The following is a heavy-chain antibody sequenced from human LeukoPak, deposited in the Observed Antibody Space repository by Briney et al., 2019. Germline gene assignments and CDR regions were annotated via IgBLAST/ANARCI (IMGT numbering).Heavy chain of an antibody. Sequence: ASVKVSCKASGGTFSSYAISWVRQAPGQGLEWMGGIIPIFGTANYAQKFQGRVTITADESTSTAYMELSSLRSEDTAVYYCASLLYYYDSSGYYPFDYWGQGTLVTVSS. CDR2: IIPIFGTA. J-gene: IGHJ4*02. V-gene: IGHV1-69*13. CDR3: ASLLYYYDSSGYYPFDY. D-gene: IGHD3-22*01. CDR1: GGTFSSYA.